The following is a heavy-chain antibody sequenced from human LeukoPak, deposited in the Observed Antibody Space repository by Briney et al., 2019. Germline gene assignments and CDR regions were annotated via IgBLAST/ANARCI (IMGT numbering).Heavy chain of an antibody. V-gene: IGHV1-69*13. CDR1: GGAFSSCA. J-gene: IGHJ5*02. Sequence: SVKVSCKASGGAFSSCAINWVRQAPGQGLEWMGRIIPIFGTAKYAQKFQGRVTITADESTSTAYMELTSLRSEDTAMYYCARDHGLQLENWFDPWGQGTLVTVSS. D-gene: IGHD6-13*01. CDR3: ARDHGLQLENWFDP. CDR2: IIPIFGTA.